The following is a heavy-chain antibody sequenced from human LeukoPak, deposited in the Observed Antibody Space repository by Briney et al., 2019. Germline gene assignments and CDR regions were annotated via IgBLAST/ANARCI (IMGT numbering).Heavy chain of an antibody. V-gene: IGHV3-23*01. D-gene: IGHD5-24*01. J-gene: IGHJ5*02. CDR3: ARGLASIDL. CDR2: ISGSGGST. CDR1: GFTFSSYA. Sequence: GGSPRLSCAVSGFTFSSYAMNWVRQAPGKGLEWVSTISGSGGSTYYVDSVKGRFTISRDDAKNSLYLQMNSLRADDTAVYYCARGLASIDLWGQGTLVTVSS.